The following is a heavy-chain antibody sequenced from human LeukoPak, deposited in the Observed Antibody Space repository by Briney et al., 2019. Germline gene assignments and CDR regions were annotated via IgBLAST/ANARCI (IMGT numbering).Heavy chain of an antibody. V-gene: IGHV1-2*02. CDR3: ARIVGATPPFDY. CDR2: INPNSGGT. Sequence: ASVKVSCKASGYTFTGYYMHWVRQAPGQGLEWMGWINPNSGGTNYAQKFQDRVTMTRDTSISTAYMELSRLRSDDTAVYYCARIVGATPPFDYWGQGTLVTVSS. J-gene: IGHJ4*02. D-gene: IGHD1-26*01. CDR1: GYTFTGYY.